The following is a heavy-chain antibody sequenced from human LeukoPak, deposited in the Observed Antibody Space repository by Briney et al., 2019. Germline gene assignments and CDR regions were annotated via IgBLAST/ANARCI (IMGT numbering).Heavy chain of an antibody. Sequence: GGSLRLSCAASGFTFSSYAMHWVRQAPGKGLEWVAVISYDGSNKYYADSVKGRFTIFRDNSKNTLYLQMNSLRAEDTAVYYCARDKYYYGMDVWGQGTLVTVSS. J-gene: IGHJ6*02. V-gene: IGHV3-30-3*01. CDR1: GFTFSSYA. CDR2: ISYDGSNK. CDR3: ARDKYYYGMDV.